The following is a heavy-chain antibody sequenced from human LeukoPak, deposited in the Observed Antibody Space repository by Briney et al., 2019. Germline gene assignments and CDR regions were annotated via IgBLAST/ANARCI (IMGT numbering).Heavy chain of an antibody. CDR3: VKGIDRTKTPGRGYYFDR. D-gene: IGHD1-14*01. J-gene: IGHJ4*02. Sequence: GRSLTLSCAASGFNFDDYAIQWARQAPGKGLGWVAFIGYRTGVIDHAASVKGRFTISRDNTKNSLYLKMNSLRHEDTHFYYCVKGIDRTKTPGRGYYFDRWGQGTLVTVPS. V-gene: IGHV3-9*01. CDR1: GFNFDDYA. CDR2: IGYRTGVI.